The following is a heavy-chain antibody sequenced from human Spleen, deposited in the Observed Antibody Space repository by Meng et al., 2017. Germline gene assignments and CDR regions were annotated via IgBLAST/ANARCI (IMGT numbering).Heavy chain of an antibody. CDR1: GGSIRSIKW. Sequence: GHLQAAGPGRVKPSGALSLTSAVSGGSIRSIKWCNWVRQPPGKGLEWVSRIKNDGRVTSYADSVKGRFTISRDNAKSTLYLQMNSLRDEDTAMYYCARGVSGYYGYSDLWGRGTLVTVSS. CDR3: ARGVSGYYGYSDL. V-gene: IGHV3-74*01. CDR2: IKNDGRVT. J-gene: IGHJ2*01. D-gene: IGHD3-22*01.